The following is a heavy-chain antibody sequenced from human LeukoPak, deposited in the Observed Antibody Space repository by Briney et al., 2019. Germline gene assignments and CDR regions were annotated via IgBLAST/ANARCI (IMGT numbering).Heavy chain of an antibody. V-gene: IGHV3-23*01. CDR3: AKDQHYYDSSGTRVYYMDV. CDR2: ISDSGGST. Sequence: GGSLRLSCAASGFTFSYYAMSWVRQAPGKELEWVSDISDSGGSTYYADSVKGRFTLSRDNSKHTLYLQMNSLRAEDTAVYYCAKDQHYYDSSGTRVYYMDVWGKGTTVTVSS. J-gene: IGHJ6*03. D-gene: IGHD3-22*01. CDR1: GFTFSYYA.